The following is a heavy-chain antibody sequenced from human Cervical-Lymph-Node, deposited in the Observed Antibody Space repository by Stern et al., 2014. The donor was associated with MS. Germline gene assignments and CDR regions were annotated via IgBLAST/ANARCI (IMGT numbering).Heavy chain of an antibody. J-gene: IGHJ3*02. CDR1: GYIFTSYW. Sequence: EVQLVESGAEVKKPGESLSLSCKGSGYIFTSYWITWVRQVPGKGLELMGSIDPGDADTKYRPSFQSQVTISADKSITTAYLQWSSLKASDTAMYYCASQGPVTAIQDALDIWGQGTMVSVSS. V-gene: IGHV5-51*01. D-gene: IGHD2-21*02. CDR3: ASQGPVTAIQDALDI. CDR2: IDPGDADT.